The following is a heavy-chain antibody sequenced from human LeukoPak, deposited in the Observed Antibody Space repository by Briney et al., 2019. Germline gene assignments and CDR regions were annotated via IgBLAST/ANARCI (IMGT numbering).Heavy chain of an antibody. CDR3: AKFNYYDSSGYRWFDP. CDR1: GFTVSSNY. Sequence: GGSLRLSCAASGFTVSSNYMSWVRQAPGKGLEWVSVIYSGGSTYYADSVKGRFTISRDNSKNTLYLQMNSLRAEDTAVYYCAKFNYYDSSGYRWFDPWGQGTLVTVSS. CDR2: IYSGGST. J-gene: IGHJ5*02. V-gene: IGHV3-66*02. D-gene: IGHD3-22*01.